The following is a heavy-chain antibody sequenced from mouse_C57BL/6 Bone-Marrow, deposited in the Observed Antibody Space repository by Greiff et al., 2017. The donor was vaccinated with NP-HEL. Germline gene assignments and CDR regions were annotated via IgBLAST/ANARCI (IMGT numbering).Heavy chain of an antibody. D-gene: IGHD1-1*01. V-gene: IGHV1-39*01. CDR2: INPNYGTT. CDR3: ARPGITTEGEYFDV. CDR1: GYSFTDYN. J-gene: IGHJ1*03. Sequence: EVQVVESGPELVKPGASVKISCKASGYSFTDYNMNWVKQSNGKSLEWIGVINPNYGTTSYNQKFKGKATLTVDQSSSTAYMQLNSLTSEDSAVYYCARPGITTEGEYFDVWGTGTTVTVSS.